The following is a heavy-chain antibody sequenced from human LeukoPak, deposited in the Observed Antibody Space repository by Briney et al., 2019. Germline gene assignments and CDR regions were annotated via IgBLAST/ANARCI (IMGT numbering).Heavy chain of an antibody. CDR3: PRKYSDQLIWTALAS. V-gene: IGHV3-48*03. CDR2: INQNGGTI. CDR1: GFTFSDYE. J-gene: IGHJ5*02. Sequence: GGSLRLSCAASGFTFSDYEMNWVRQAPGKGLEWISYINQNGGTIYSADSVKGRFSISRDNTNNSLSLKMRSLKAENRAFYYCPRKYSDQLIWTALASWGQGPLVIVSS. D-gene: IGHD2-2*01.